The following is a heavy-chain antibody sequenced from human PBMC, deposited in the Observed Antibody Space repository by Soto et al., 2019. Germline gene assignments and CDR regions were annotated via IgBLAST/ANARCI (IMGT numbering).Heavy chain of an antibody. CDR1: GGTFSSYA. D-gene: IGHD6-19*01. V-gene: IGHV1-69*01. Sequence: QVQLVQSGAEVKKPGSSVKVSCKASGGTFSSYAISWVRQAPGQGLEWMGGIIPIFGTANYEQKFQGRVTITADESTSTAYMELSSLRSEDTAVYYCARMGGWYASYYFDYWGQGTLVTVSS. CDR3: ARMGGWYASYYFDY. J-gene: IGHJ4*02. CDR2: IIPIFGTA.